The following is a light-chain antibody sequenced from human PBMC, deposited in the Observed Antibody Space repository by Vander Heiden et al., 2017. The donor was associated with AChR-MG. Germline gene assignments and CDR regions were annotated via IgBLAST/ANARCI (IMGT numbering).Light chain of an antibody. CDR1: SGHDTHA. CDR3: QTWGAGSVV. CDR2: LDSDGSH. Sequence: LVVSQSTSASSSLGASVKLTCTRSSGHDTHASEWNQLQAQRGPRHLMILDSDGSHERGDGIPDRFSGSSSGAERYLTISGLQAEDEADYVCQTWGAGSVVFGGGTKLTVL. V-gene: IGLV4-69*01. J-gene: IGLJ2*01.